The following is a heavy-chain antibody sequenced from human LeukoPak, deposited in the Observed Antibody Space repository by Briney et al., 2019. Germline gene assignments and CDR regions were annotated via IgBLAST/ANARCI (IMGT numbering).Heavy chain of an antibody. Sequence: NPSETLSLTCTVSGGSISSYYWSWIRQPPGKGLEWIGYIYYSGSTYYNPSLKSRVTISVDTSKNQFSLKLSSVTAADTAVYYCARGYSSSWEDAFDIWGQGTMVTVSS. V-gene: IGHV4-59*12. CDR2: IYYSGST. CDR1: GGSISSYY. D-gene: IGHD6-13*01. J-gene: IGHJ3*02. CDR3: ARGYSSSWEDAFDI.